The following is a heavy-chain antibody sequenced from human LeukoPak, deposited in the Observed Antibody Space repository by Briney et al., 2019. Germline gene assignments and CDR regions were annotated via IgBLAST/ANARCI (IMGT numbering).Heavy chain of an antibody. CDR2: INPNSGGT. Sequence: ASVKVSCKASGYTFTGYYMHWVRQAPGQGLEWMGWINPNSGGTSYAQKFQGWVTMTRDTSISTAYMELSRLRSDDTAVYYCARDGPGEQQLPGEYWGQGTLVTVSS. V-gene: IGHV1-2*04. CDR1: GYTFTGYY. J-gene: IGHJ4*02. CDR3: ARDGPGEQQLPGEY. D-gene: IGHD6-13*01.